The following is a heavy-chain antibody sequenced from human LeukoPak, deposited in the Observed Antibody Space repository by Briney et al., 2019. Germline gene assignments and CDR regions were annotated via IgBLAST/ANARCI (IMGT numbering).Heavy chain of an antibody. J-gene: IGHJ4*02. D-gene: IGHD3-10*01. V-gene: IGHV3-7*03. CDR2: IKQDGSEK. CDR3: GRYGQVPID. CDR1: GCTFSNVW. Sequence: GGSLRLSCAASGCTFSNVWMSWVRQAPGKGLEWVANIKQDGSEKNYVDSVKGRFTISRDNAKNSLYLQMNSLRVEDTAVYYCGRYGQVPIDWGQGTLVTVSS.